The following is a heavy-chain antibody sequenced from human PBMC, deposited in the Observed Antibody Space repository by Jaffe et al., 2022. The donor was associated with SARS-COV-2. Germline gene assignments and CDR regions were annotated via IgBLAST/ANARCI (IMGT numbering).Heavy chain of an antibody. CDR1: GFTFSSYW. CDR2: IKQDGSEK. J-gene: IGHJ3*02. Sequence: EVQLVESGGGLVQPGGSLRLSCAASGFTFSSYWMSWVRQAPGKGLEWVANIKQDGSEKYYVDSVKGRFTISRDNAKNSLYLQMNSLRAEDTAVYYCARVRGLPGDAFDIWGQGTMVTVSS. V-gene: IGHV3-7*01. D-gene: IGHD4-17*01. CDR3: ARVRGLPGDAFDI.